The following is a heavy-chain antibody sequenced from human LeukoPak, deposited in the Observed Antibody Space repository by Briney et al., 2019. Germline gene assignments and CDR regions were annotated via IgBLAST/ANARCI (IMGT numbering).Heavy chain of an antibody. CDR2: INHSGST. D-gene: IGHD2-15*01. Sequence: SETLSLTCAVYGGSFSGYYWSWIRQPPGKGLEWIGEINHSGSTNYNPSLKSRVTISVDTSKNQFSLKLSSVTAADTAVYYCARGLILAAILFDPWGQGTLFTVSS. V-gene: IGHV4-34*01. J-gene: IGHJ5*02. CDR1: GGSFSGYY. CDR3: ARGLILAAILFDP.